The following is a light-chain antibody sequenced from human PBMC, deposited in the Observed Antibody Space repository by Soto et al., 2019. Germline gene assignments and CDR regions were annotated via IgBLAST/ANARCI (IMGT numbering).Light chain of an antibody. CDR3: SSYTDYTTSV. Sequence: QSALTQPASVSGSPGQSITISCTGTRSDVGNYKYVSWYQQHPGKAPKLLIYEVSKRPSGVSNRFSGSKSDNTASLTISGLQAEDEADYYCSSYTDYTTSVFGTGTKVTVL. CDR2: EVS. J-gene: IGLJ1*01. V-gene: IGLV2-14*01. CDR1: RSDVGNYKY.